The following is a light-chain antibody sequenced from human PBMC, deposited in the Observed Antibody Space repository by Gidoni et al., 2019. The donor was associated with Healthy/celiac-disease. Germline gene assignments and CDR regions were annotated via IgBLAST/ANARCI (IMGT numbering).Light chain of an antibody. V-gene: IGKV3-11*01. CDR1: QSVSSY. CDR2: DAS. J-gene: IGKJ4*01. Sequence: EIVLTQSPATLSLSPGERATLSCRASQSVSSYFSWYQQKPGQAPRLLIYDASNRATGIPARFSGSGSGTDFTLTISSLEPEDFAVYYCQQRSNWFFXGXTKVEIK. CDR3: QQRSNWF.